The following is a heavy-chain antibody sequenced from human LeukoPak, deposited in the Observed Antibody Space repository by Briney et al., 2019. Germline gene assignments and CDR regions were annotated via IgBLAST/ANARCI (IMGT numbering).Heavy chain of an antibody. CDR1: GGTFISYA. Sequence: ASVKVSCKASGGTFISYAISWVRQAPGQGLEWMGGIIPIFGTANYAQKFQGRVTITADESTSTAYMELSSLRSEDTAVYYCARLIYPYYYDSSGPPSDIWGQGTMVTVSS. CDR3: ARLIYPYYYDSSGPPSDI. V-gene: IGHV1-69*13. J-gene: IGHJ3*02. CDR2: IIPIFGTA. D-gene: IGHD3-22*01.